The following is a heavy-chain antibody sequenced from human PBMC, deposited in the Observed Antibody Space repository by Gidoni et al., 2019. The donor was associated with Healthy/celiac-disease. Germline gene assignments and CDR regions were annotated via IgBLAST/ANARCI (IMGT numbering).Heavy chain of an antibody. CDR3: AKDQGNDYVWGSYRHPLDY. V-gene: IGHV3-23*01. CDR2: ISGSGGST. Sequence: EVQLLESGGGLVQPGGSLRLSCAASGFTFSSYAMSWVRQAPGKGLEWVSAISGSGGSTYYADSVKGRFTISRDNSKNTLYLQMNSLRAEDTAVYYCAKDQGNDYVWGSYRHPLDYWGQGTLVTVSS. CDR1: GFTFSSYA. J-gene: IGHJ4*02. D-gene: IGHD3-16*02.